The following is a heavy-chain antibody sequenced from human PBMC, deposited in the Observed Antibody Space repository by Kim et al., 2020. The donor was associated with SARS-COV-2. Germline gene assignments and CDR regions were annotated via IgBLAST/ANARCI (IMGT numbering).Heavy chain of an antibody. J-gene: IGHJ6*02. V-gene: IGHV3-21*01. CDR1: GFTFSSYS. CDR3: AREGITIFGVVDYYYYYGMDV. CDR2: ISSSSSYI. Sequence: GGSLRLSCAASGFTFSSYSMNWVRQAPGKGLEWVSSISSSSSYIYYADSVKGRFTISRDNAKNSLYLQMNSLRAEDTAVYYCAREGITIFGVVDYYYYYGMDVWGQGTTVTVSS. D-gene: IGHD3-3*01.